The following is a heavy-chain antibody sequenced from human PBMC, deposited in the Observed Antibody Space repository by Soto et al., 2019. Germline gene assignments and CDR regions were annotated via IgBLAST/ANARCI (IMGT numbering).Heavy chain of an antibody. D-gene: IGHD3-22*01. Sequence: GGSLRLSCAASGFTFSSYGMHWVRQAPGKGLEWVAVISYDGSNKYYADSVKGRFTISRDNSKNTLYLQMNSLRAEDTAVYYCAKDGPEAYYYDSSGHTGYYFDYWGQGTLVTVSS. CDR2: ISYDGSNK. CDR1: GFTFSSYG. J-gene: IGHJ4*02. V-gene: IGHV3-30*18. CDR3: AKDGPEAYYYDSSGHTGYYFDY.